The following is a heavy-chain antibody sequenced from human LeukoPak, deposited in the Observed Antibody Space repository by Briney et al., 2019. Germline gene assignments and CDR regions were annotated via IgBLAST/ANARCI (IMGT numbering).Heavy chain of an antibody. Sequence: GGSLRLSCAVSGFGVSSTYMTWVRQAPGKGLEWVARLHADGNEKYFVHSVKGRFTVSRDNAKNSLYLQMNSLRVEDTAVYYCARGGYSFDYLGQGTLVTVSS. V-gene: IGHV3-7*04. D-gene: IGHD5-12*01. J-gene: IGHJ4*02. CDR2: LHADGNEK. CDR3: ARGGYSFDY. CDR1: GFGVSSTY.